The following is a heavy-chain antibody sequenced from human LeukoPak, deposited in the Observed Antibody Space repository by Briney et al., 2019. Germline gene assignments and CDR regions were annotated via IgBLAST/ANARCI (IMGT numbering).Heavy chain of an antibody. Sequence: PSETLSLTCTVSGDSISNYYWSWIRQPAGKGLEWIGRIYSSGSTNYNPSLKSRVTMSVNTSKNQFSLKLSSVTAADTAVYYCARVSLVRGAPDYYFDYWGQGTLVTVSS. CDR1: GDSISNYY. CDR3: ARVSLVRGAPDYYFDY. J-gene: IGHJ4*02. CDR2: IYSSGST. V-gene: IGHV4-4*07. D-gene: IGHD3-10*01.